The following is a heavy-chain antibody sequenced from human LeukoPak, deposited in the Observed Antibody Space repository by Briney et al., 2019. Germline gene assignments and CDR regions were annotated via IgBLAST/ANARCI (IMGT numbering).Heavy chain of an antibody. J-gene: IGHJ4*02. V-gene: IGHV1-2*02. CDR1: GYTFTGYY. CDR3: AVVRAAAGLFDY. Sequence: ASVKVSCKASGYTFTGYYMHWVRQAPGQGLEWMGWINPNSGGTNYAQKFQGRVTMTRNTSISTAYMELSSLRSEDTAVYYCAVVRAAAGLFDYWGQGTLVTVSS. D-gene: IGHD6-13*01. CDR2: INPNSGGT.